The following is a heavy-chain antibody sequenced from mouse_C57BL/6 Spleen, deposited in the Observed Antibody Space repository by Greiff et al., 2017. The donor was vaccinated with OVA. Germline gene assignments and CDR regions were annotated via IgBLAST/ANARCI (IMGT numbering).Heavy chain of an antibody. CDR1: GYTFTGYW. D-gene: IGHD1-1*01. J-gene: IGHJ1*03. V-gene: IGHV1-9*01. CDR3: ARELDYYGSSGYFDV. Sequence: QVQLQQSGAELMKPGASVKLSCKATGYTFTGYWIEWVKQRPGHGLEWIGEILTGSGSTNYKEKLKGKATFYADTSTNTAYMQLSSLTTEDSPIYYCARELDYYGSSGYFDVWGTGTTVTVSS. CDR2: ILTGSGST.